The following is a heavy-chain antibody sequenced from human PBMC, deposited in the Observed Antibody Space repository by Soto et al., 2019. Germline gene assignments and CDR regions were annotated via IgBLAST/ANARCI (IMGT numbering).Heavy chain of an antibody. CDR2: FHYSGST. J-gene: IGHJ4*02. V-gene: IGHV4-39*01. Sequence: SETLSLTCTVSGGSISSRDSYWGWIRQPPGKGLEWIGSFHYSGSTYYNPSLKSRITISVDTSKNQLSLRVTSVTAADTAVYYCARGFGRSHFDYWGQGTLVTVSS. D-gene: IGHD3-16*01. CDR3: ARGFGRSHFDY. CDR1: GGSISSRDSY.